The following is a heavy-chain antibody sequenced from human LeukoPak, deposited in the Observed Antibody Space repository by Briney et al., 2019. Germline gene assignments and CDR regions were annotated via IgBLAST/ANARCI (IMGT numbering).Heavy chain of an antibody. V-gene: IGHV3-23*01. Sequence: GGSLRLSCAASGFTFSSYAMSWVRQAPGKGLEWVSGISSCGGSTYYADSVKGRFTISRDNSKSTLYLQMKTLRAEDTAVYYCAKDEYSSSPVTFDYWGQGTLVTVSS. J-gene: IGHJ4*02. CDR1: GFTFSSYA. CDR3: AKDEYSSSPVTFDY. D-gene: IGHD6-6*01. CDR2: ISSCGGST.